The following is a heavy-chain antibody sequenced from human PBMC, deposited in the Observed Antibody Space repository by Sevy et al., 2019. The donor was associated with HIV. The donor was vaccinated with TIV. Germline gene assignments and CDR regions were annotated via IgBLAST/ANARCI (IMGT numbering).Heavy chain of an antibody. Sequence: SETLSLTCVVSGYSISSGYYWGWIRQPPGKGLEWIGSISHSGSTYYNPSLKSRFTISVDTSKNQFSLKLSSVTAADTAVYYCARVWSGSTYYYYYGLDVWGQGTTVTVSS. J-gene: IGHJ6*02. CDR1: GYSISSGYY. CDR3: ARVWSGSTYYYYYGLDV. D-gene: IGHD1-26*01. V-gene: IGHV4-38-2*01. CDR2: ISHSGST.